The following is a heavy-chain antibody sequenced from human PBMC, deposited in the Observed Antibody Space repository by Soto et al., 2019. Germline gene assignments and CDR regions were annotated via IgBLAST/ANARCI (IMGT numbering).Heavy chain of an antibody. D-gene: IGHD2-21*01. J-gene: IGHJ4*02. Sequence: EEQVLESGGGSAQPGGSLRLSCAASGFTFSNYGMTWVRQAPGKGLEWVSSINPRGIDTKCADSGKGRFTIARDNSKNMMYLQMNNLRAEDTAVYYCAKGGAYCYDGCTRAYWGQGTLVTVSS. CDR1: GFTFSNYG. CDR3: AKGGAYCYDGCTRAY. V-gene: IGHV3-23*01. CDR2: INPRGIDT.